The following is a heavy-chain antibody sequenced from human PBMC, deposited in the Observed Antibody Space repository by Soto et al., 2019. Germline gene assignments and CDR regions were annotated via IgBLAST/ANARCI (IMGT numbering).Heavy chain of an antibody. V-gene: IGHV4-30-4*01. CDR3: ARDRIAAAVNYFDY. J-gene: IGHJ4*02. Sequence: SETLSLTCTVSGGSISSGDDYWSWIRQPPGKGLEWIGYIYYSGSTSYNPSLKSRVTISVDTSKNQFSLKLSSVTAADTAVYYCARDRIAAAVNYFDYWGQGTLVTVPQ. CDR2: IYYSGST. CDR1: GGSISSGDDY. D-gene: IGHD6-13*01.